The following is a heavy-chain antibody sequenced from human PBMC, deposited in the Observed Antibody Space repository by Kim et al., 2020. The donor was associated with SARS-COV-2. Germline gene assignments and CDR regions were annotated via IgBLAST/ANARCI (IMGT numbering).Heavy chain of an antibody. J-gene: IGHJ6*02. D-gene: IGHD3-9*01. CDR3: ARSDILTGYYPHYYYGMDV. CDR2: INTNTGNP. CDR1: GYTFTSYA. V-gene: IGHV7-4-1*02. Sequence: ASVKVSCKASGYTFTSYAMNWVRQAPGQGLEWMGWINTNTGNPTYAQGFTGRFVFSLDTSVSTAYLQISSLKAEDTAVYYCARSDILTGYYPHYYYGMDVWGQGTTVTVSS.